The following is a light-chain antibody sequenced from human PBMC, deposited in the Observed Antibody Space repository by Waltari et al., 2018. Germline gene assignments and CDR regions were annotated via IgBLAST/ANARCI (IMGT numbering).Light chain of an antibody. CDR3: QQYNNWPPYT. J-gene: IGKJ2*01. V-gene: IGKV3-15*01. CDR1: QSVSSN. CDR2: DAS. Sequence: ETVMTQSPATVSVSPGERAALSCRASQSVSSNVAWYQQKPGQAPRLLIYDASTRATVVPVRFSGSGSGTDFTLTISSLQSEDSAIYYCQQYNNWPPYTFGQGTKLEI.